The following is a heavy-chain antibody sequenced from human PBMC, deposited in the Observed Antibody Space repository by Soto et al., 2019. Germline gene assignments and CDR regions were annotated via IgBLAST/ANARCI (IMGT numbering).Heavy chain of an antibody. J-gene: IGHJ6*03. CDR3: ARDRGVAPPVAGNTHYYYYMDV. V-gene: IGHV1-18*01. CDR1: GYSFTNYG. D-gene: IGHD6-19*01. CDR2: ISAFNGNT. Sequence: QDQLVQSGAEVKKPGASVTVSCKASGYSFTNYGVTWVRQAPGQGLEWMGWISAFNGNTHYAQNLQGRVTMTPDASTRTAYMELRSLRSDDTAVYYCARDRGVAPPVAGNTHYYYYMDVWGKGTTVTVAS.